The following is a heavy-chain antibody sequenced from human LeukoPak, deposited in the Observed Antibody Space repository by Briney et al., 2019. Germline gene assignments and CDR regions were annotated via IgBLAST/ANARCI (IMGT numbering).Heavy chain of an antibody. Sequence: ASVKVSCKVSGYTLTELSMHWVRQAPGKGLEWMGGFDPEDGETIYAQKFQGRVTMTEDTSTDTAYMELSSLRSDDTAVYYCARDRLLWFGESQPLDYWGQGTLVTVSS. CDR2: FDPEDGET. J-gene: IGHJ4*02. V-gene: IGHV1-24*01. CDR3: ARDRLLWFGESQPLDY. CDR1: GYTLTELS. D-gene: IGHD3-10*01.